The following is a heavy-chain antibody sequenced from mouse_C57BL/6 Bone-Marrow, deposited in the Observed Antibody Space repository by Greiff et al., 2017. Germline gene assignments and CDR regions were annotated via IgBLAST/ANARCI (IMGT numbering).Heavy chain of an antibody. J-gene: IGHJ1*03. CDR2: IDPEDGET. Sequence: EVQLQQSGAELVKPGASVKLSCTASGFNIKDYYMHWVKQRTEQGLEWIGRIDPEDGETKYAPNFQGKATITADTSSNTANLQRSSLTSEDTAVYYCARYYGSSWYFDVWGTGTTVTVSS. CDR1: GFNIKDYY. V-gene: IGHV14-2*01. CDR3: ARYYGSSWYFDV. D-gene: IGHD1-1*01.